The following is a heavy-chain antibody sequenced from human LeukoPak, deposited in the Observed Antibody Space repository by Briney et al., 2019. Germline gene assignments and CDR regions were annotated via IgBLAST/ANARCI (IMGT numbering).Heavy chain of an antibody. CDR3: AKIHHYYYYMDV. J-gene: IGHJ6*03. Sequence: SETLSLTCTVSGYSISSGYYWGWIRQPPGKGLEWIGTIYYSGSIYYNPSLKSRVTISVDTSKKQFSLKLTSVTAAGTSVYYCAKIHHYYYYMDVWGKGTTVTISS. V-gene: IGHV4-38-2*02. CDR2: IYYSGSI. CDR1: GYSISSGYY.